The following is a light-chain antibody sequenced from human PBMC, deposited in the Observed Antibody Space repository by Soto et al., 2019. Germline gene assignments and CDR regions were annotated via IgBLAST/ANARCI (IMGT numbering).Light chain of an antibody. CDR3: QQYNDSFPYT. CDR2: KAS. Sequence: DIQLTHSPSTLSASIGDRVTITCRASQSISTWLAWYQQKPGTAPKLLIYKASTLEGGVPSRFSGSRSGTEFTLTVSSLQPDDFATYYCQQYNDSFPYTFGQGTKVDIK. CDR1: QSISTW. V-gene: IGKV1-5*03. J-gene: IGKJ2*01.